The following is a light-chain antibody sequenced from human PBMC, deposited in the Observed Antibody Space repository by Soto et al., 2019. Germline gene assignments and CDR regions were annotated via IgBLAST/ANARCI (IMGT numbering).Light chain of an antibody. CDR2: DAS. V-gene: IGLV7-46*02. J-gene: IGLJ3*02. CDR1: TGAVTSGHY. Sequence: QTVVTQEPSLTVSPGGTVTLTCGSNTGAVTSGHYPYWFQQKPGQAPRTLIYDASNKQSWTPARFSGSLLGGKAALTLLGAPPEDEAEYYCLLSYDAANWVFGGGTKLTVL. CDR3: LLSYDAANWV.